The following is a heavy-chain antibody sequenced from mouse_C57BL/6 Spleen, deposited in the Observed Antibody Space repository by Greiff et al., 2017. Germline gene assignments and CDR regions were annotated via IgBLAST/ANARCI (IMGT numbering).Heavy chain of an antibody. CDR2: ISSGSSTI. V-gene: IGHV5-17*01. CDR3: AKGGYSNYGAMDY. CDR1: GFTFSDYG. J-gene: IGHJ4*01. Sequence: EVMLVESGGGLVKPGGSLKLSCAASGFTFSDYGMHWVRQAPEKGLEWVAYISSGSSTIYYADTVKGRFTISRDNAKNTLFLQMTSLRSEDTAMYYCAKGGYSNYGAMDYWGQGTSVTVSS. D-gene: IGHD2-5*01.